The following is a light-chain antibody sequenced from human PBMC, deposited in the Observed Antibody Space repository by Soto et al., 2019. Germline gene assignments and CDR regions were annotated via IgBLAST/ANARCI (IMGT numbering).Light chain of an antibody. V-gene: IGKV3-15*01. CDR3: QQYNKWPLT. CDR1: QSVSNN. Sequence: EIVMTQSPATLSVSPGERATLSCRASQSVSNNLAWYQQKPGQAPRLLIYHASTGATGIPARFSGSGSGTEFTLTISSLQSEDFAVYYCQQYNKWPLTVGGGTKVEIK. J-gene: IGKJ4*01. CDR2: HAS.